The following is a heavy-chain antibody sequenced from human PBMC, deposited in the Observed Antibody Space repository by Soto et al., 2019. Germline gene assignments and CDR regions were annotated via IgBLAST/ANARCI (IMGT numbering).Heavy chain of an antibody. J-gene: IGHJ4*02. Sequence: PPESLSLTCTVSGYSITNGYFWGWIRQPPGKGLECIGSMYHSGNTYYNPSLKSRVTISVDTSKNQFSLRLSSVTAAYTALYYCVRLYDSSGYQNYVAYWVQGTPVSVS. CDR3: VRLYDSSGYQNYVAY. D-gene: IGHD3-22*01. CDR2: MYHSGNT. V-gene: IGHV4-38-2*02. CDR1: GYSITNGYF.